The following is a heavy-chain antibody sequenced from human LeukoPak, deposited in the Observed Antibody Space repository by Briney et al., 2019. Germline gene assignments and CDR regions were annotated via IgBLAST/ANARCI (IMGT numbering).Heavy chain of an antibody. Sequence: GGSLRLSCAASGFTFSSYWMSWVRQAPGKGLEWVANIKQDGSEKYYVDSVKGRFTISRDNAKNSLYLQMNSLRAEDTAVYYCARDKVVGATYFDYWGQGTLVTVSS. J-gene: IGHJ4*02. CDR2: IKQDGSEK. V-gene: IGHV3-7*01. D-gene: IGHD1-26*01. CDR3: ARDKVVGATYFDY. CDR1: GFTFSSYW.